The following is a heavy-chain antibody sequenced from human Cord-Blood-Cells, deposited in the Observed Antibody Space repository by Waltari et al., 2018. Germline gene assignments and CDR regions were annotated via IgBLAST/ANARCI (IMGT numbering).Heavy chain of an antibody. Sequence: QLQLQESGPGLVKPSETLSLTCTVSGGSISSSSYYWGWIRQPPGKGLEWIGRFYYSGSTYYNPSLKSRVTISVDTSKNQFSLKLSSVTAADTAVYYCAGIAAAGVRLDYWGQGTLVTVSS. CDR2: FYYSGST. CDR3: AGIAAAGVRLDY. V-gene: IGHV4-39*07. CDR1: GGSISSSSYY. J-gene: IGHJ4*02. D-gene: IGHD6-13*01.